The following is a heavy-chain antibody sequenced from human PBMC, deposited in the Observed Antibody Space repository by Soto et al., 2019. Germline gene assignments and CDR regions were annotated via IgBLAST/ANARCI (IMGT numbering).Heavy chain of an antibody. Sequence: SETLSLTCTVSSGPISSYYWSWVRQPAGEGLEWIGRIHSSGSTNYNRSVKSRLTMSVATPKNQFSLKLPSVTAADPAVYHCGREAVNYDFWSGDYLYYYGMDVWGQGTTVTVSS. CDR2: IHSSGST. D-gene: IGHD3-3*01. CDR1: SGPISSYY. CDR3: GREAVNYDFWSGDYLYYYGMDV. J-gene: IGHJ6*02. V-gene: IGHV4-4*07.